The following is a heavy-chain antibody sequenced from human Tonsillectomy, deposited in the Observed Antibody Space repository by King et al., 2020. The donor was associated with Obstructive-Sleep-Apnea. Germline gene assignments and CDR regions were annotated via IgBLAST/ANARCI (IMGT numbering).Heavy chain of an antibody. D-gene: IGHD5-24*01. J-gene: IGHJ4*02. Sequence: VQLVESGGGLVQPGGSLRLSCAASGFTFSSYWMHWVRQAPGKGLVWVSRINSDGSSTSYADSVKGRFTISRDNAKNTLYLQMNSLRAEDTAVYYCVTPLRGWLQLGYWGQGTLVTVSS. CDR1: GFTFSSYW. CDR3: VTPLRGWLQLGY. CDR2: INSDGSST. V-gene: IGHV3-74*01.